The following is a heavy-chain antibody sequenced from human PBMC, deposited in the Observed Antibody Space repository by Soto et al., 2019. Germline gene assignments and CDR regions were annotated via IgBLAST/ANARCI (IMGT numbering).Heavy chain of an antibody. CDR2: INPNSGGT. CDR1: GYTFTGYY. V-gene: IGHV1-2*04. D-gene: IGHD3-10*01. CDR3: ARAGFGESFRSFDY. Sequence: GASVKVSCKDSGYTFTGYYMHWVRQAPGQGLEWMGWINPNSGGTNYAQKFQGWVTMTRDTSISTAYMELSRLRSDDTAVYYCARAGFGESFRSFDYWGQGTLVTGLL. J-gene: IGHJ4*02.